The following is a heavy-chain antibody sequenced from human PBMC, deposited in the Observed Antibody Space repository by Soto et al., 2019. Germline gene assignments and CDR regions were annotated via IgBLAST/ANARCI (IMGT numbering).Heavy chain of an antibody. Sequence: GGSLRLSCAASGFTFSSYGMHWVRQAPGKGLEWVAVISYDGSNKYYADSVKGRFTISRDNSKNTLYLQMNSLRAEDTAVYYCAKEGGYSGYDPLDYWGQGTLVTVSS. CDR2: ISYDGSNK. CDR1: GFTFSSYG. V-gene: IGHV3-30*18. CDR3: AKEGGYSGYDPLDY. D-gene: IGHD5-12*01. J-gene: IGHJ4*02.